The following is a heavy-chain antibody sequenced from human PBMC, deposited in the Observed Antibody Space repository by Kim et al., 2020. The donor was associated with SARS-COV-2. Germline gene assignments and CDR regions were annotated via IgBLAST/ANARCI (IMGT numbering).Heavy chain of an antibody. CDR3: ARDPRRWLHLTNYWYFDL. Sequence: SETLSLTCTVSGGSISSYYWSWIRQPPGKGLEWIGYIYYSGSTNYNPSLKSRVTISVDTSKNQSSLKLSSVTAADTAVYYCARDPRRWLHLTNYWYFDLWGRGPLVTVSS. CDR2: IYYSGST. V-gene: IGHV4-59*01. D-gene: IGHD3-9*01. CDR1: GGSISSYY. J-gene: IGHJ2*01.